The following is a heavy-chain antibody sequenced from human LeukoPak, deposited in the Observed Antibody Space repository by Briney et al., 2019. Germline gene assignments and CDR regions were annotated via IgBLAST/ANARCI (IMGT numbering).Heavy chain of an antibody. V-gene: IGHV3-30*02. CDR1: GFTFSGYG. Sequence: GGSLRLSSAASGFTFSGYGMHWVRQAPGKGLEWVTFIRYDGSNKYYADSVKGRFTISRDNSKNTLYLQMNSLRAEDTAVYYCAKDYYYYMDVWGKGTTVTVSS. CDR2: IRYDGSNK. J-gene: IGHJ6*03. CDR3: AKDYYYYMDV.